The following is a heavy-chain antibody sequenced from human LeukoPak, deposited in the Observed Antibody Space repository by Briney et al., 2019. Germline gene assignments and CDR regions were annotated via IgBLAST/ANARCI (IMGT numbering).Heavy chain of an antibody. J-gene: IGHJ4*02. CDR2: IYYSGST. CDR1: GGSISSGGYY. D-gene: IGHD2-2*02. V-gene: IGHV4-31*03. CDR3: ARDRRYCSSTSCYTATRFDY. Sequence: PSETLSLTCTVSGGSISSGGYYWSWIRQHPGKGLEWIGYIYYSGSTYYNPSLKSRVTISVDTSKNQFSLKLSSVTAADMAVYYCARDRRYCSSTSCYTATRFDYWGQGTLVTVSS.